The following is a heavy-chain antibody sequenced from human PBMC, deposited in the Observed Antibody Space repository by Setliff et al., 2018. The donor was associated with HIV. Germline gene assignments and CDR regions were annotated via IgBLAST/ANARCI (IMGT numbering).Heavy chain of an antibody. Sequence: PSETLSLTCTVSGGSIRSYYWNWIRQPPGKGLEWIGYIYSSGSTNYNPSLKRRVTISLDTSRTQFSLRLSSVTAADTAVYYCARHSPNVGVRGDAFDIWGQGTVVTVSS. J-gene: IGHJ3*02. V-gene: IGHV4-59*08. CDR2: IYSSGST. CDR1: GGSIRSYY. D-gene: IGHD2-8*01. CDR3: ARHSPNVGVRGDAFDI.